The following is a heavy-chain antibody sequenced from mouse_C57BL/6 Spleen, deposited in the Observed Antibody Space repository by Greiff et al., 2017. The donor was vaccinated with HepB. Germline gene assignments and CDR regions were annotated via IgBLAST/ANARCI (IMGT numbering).Heavy chain of an antibody. V-gene: IGHV14-4*01. CDR1: GFNIKDDY. CDR3: TTDDRAWFAY. Sequence: EVQLQQSGAELVRPGASVKLSCTASGFNIKDDYMHWVKQRPEQGLEWIGWIDPENGDTEYASKFQGKATITADTSSNTAYLQLSSLTSEDTAVYYCTTDDRAWFAYWGQGTLVTVSA. CDR2: IDPENGDT. J-gene: IGHJ3*01.